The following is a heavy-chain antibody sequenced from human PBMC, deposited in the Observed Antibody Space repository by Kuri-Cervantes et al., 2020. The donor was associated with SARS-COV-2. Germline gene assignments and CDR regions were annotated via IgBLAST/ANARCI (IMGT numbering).Heavy chain of an antibody. J-gene: IGHJ4*02. CDR1: GYTFTGYY. D-gene: IGHD6-6*01. CDR2: IIPIFGTA. Sequence: SVKVSCKASGYTFTGYYMHWVRQAPGQGLEWMGGIIPIFGTANYAQKFQGRVTITTDEPTSTAYMELSSLRPEDTAVYYCATYSSSSWHFDYWGQGTLVTVSS. CDR3: ATYSSSSWHFDY. V-gene: IGHV1-69*05.